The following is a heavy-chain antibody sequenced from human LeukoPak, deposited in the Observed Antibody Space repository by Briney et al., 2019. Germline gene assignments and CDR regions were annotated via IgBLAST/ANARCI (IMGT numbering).Heavy chain of an antibody. CDR1: GFSFSTYG. V-gene: IGHV3-33*08. CDR2: IWYDGSHQ. D-gene: IGHD3-10*01. CDR3: VRDLGLKYGSGAYRFDP. J-gene: IGHJ5*02. Sequence: PGGSLRLSCAAYGFSFSTYGMHWVRQAPGKGLESVAVIWYDGSHQYYADSLKGRFTLSRDMSNNTLYLQMNNLRVDDAALYYCVRDLGLKYGSGAYRFDPWGQGTQVIVSS.